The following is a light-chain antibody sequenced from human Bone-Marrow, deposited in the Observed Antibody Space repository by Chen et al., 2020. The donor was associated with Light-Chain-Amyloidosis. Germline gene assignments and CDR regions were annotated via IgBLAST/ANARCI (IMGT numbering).Light chain of an antibody. Sequence: QSALTQPASVSGSPGHSIAISCTGASSDIGGYNFVSWYQQHSGKAPKLILYEVSNRPSGVSSRFSGSKSGDTASLTISGLQPEDEDDYYCSSYTTSTTWVFGGGTKLTVL. J-gene: IGLJ3*02. V-gene: IGLV2-14*01. CDR2: EVS. CDR3: SSYTTSTTWV. CDR1: SSDIGGYNF.